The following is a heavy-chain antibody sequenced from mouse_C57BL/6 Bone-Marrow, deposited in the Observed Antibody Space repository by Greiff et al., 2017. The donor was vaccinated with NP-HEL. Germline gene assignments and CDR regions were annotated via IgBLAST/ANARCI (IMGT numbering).Heavy chain of an antibody. CDR2: ISNGGGST. CDR3: ARHITTVVATYYYAMDY. Sequence: EVQLVESGGGLVQPGGSLKLSCAASGFTFSDYYMYWVRQTPEKRLEWVAYISNGGGSTYYPDTVKGRFTSSIDTAKNTLYLQMSRRKSEDTDMYYCARHITTVVATYYYAMDYWGQGTSVTVSS. V-gene: IGHV5-12*01. J-gene: IGHJ4*01. D-gene: IGHD1-1*01. CDR1: GFTFSDYY.